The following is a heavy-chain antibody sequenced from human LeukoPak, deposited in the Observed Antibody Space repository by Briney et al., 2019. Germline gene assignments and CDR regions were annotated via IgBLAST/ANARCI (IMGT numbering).Heavy chain of an antibody. CDR2: MNNDGNSA. D-gene: IGHD1-26*01. V-gene: IGHV3-74*01. Sequence: PGGSLRLSCAASGLTCSNYGMIWVRQAPGKGPVWLSYMNNDGNSATYAASVKGRFTVSRDNAKKTLYLQMNSLRAEDTAVYYCARNYNGMSNWGQGTQVIVSS. J-gene: IGHJ4*02. CDR1: GLTCSNYG. CDR3: ARNYNGMSN.